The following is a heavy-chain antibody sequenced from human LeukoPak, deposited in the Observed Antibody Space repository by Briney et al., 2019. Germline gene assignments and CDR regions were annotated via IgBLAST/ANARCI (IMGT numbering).Heavy chain of an antibody. CDR2: FDPEDGET. D-gene: IGHD2-21*02. CDR3: ATLHYSYCGGDCYGAIYFDY. Sequence: ASVKVSCKVSGYTLTELSMHWVRQAPGKGIEWMGGFDPEDGETIYAQKFQGRVTMTEDTSTDTAYMELSSLRSEDTAVYYCATLHYSYCGGDCYGAIYFDYWGQGTLVTVSS. V-gene: IGHV1-24*01. J-gene: IGHJ4*02. CDR1: GYTLTELS.